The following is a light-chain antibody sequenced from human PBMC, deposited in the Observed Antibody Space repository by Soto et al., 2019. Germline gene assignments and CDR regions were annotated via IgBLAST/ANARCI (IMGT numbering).Light chain of an antibody. J-gene: IGKJ1*01. CDR1: QSVSSTY. Sequence: EIVLTQSPGTLSLSPGERATLSCRARQSVSSTYLAWYHQKPGQAPRLLIYGASSRATGIPDRFSGSGSGTDFTLTISRLEPEDFAVYYCQQYGSSPTFGQGTTVAIK. V-gene: IGKV3-20*01. CDR3: QQYGSSPT. CDR2: GAS.